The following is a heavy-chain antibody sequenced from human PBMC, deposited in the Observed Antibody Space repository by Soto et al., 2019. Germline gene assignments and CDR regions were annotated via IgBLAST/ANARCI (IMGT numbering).Heavy chain of an antibody. CDR1: GFTFSRYA. D-gene: IGHD1-26*01. J-gene: IGHJ6*04. Sequence: PGGSLRLSCAASGFTFSRYAMPWVRQAPGKGLEFVSDISTNGGRTYYANSVKGRFTISRDNSKNTLYLQMGSLRAEDMAVYYCAMDVFFCDGGRYYGVPLDVWGKGTTVTVSS. V-gene: IGHV3-64*01. CDR2: ISTNGGRT. CDR3: AMDVFFCDGGRYYGVPLDV.